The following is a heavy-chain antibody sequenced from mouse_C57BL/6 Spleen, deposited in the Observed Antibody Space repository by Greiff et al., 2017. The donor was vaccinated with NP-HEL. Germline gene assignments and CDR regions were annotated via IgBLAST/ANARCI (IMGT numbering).Heavy chain of an antibody. Sequence: EVKLVESGPGLVQPSQSLSLTCSVTGYSITSGYYWNCIRQFPGNKLEWMGYISYDGSNNYNPSLKNRISITRDTSKNQFFLKLNSVTTEDTATYYCARDGYGGGYAMDYWGQGTSVTVSS. CDR3: ARDGYGGGYAMDY. CDR1: GYSITSGYY. J-gene: IGHJ4*01. D-gene: IGHD1-1*01. V-gene: IGHV3-6*01. CDR2: ISYDGSN.